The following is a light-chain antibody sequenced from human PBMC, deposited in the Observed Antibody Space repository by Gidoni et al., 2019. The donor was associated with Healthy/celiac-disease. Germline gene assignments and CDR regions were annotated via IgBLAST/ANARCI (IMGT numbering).Light chain of an antibody. CDR2: EDS. J-gene: IGLJ1*01. Sequence: SYELTQPPPVSVSPGQTARITCSGYALPKKYAYWYQQKSGQAPVLVIYEDSKRPSGIPERFSGSSSGTMATLTISGAQVEDEADYYCYSTDSSGNHRGVFGTGTKVTVL. V-gene: IGLV3-10*01. CDR1: ALPKKY. CDR3: YSTDSSGNHRGV.